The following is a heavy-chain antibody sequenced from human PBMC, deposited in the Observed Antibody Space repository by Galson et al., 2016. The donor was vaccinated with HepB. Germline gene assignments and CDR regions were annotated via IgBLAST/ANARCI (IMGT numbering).Heavy chain of an antibody. J-gene: IGHJ4*02. D-gene: IGHD3-22*01. Sequence: LTCSVSGGSITDYRWSWIRQPPGKGLEWIGYFYGSGRTDYNPSLKSRVTLPVDTSKNQFSLKLSSMTAADTAVYYCARSGTYYIFDFWGQGTLVTVSS. CDR1: GGSITDYR. CDR3: ARSGTYYIFDF. CDR2: FYGSGRT. V-gene: IGHV4-59*01.